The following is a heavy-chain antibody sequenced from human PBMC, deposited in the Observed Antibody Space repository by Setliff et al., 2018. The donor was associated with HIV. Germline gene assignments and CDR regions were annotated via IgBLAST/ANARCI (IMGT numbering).Heavy chain of an antibody. CDR1: GYSFTNYG. D-gene: IGHD2-15*01. CDR2: ISSYNDNT. CDR3: ARDDVGYCSGGSCYHLFDTFDI. V-gene: IGHV1-18*01. J-gene: IGHJ3*02. Sequence: ASVKVSCKASGYSFTNYGSSWVRQAPGQGLEWMGWISSYNDNTNYALNLQGRVTMTTDTSTSTAYMELRSLRSDDTAVYYCARDDVGYCSGGSCYHLFDTFDIWGQGTVVTVSS.